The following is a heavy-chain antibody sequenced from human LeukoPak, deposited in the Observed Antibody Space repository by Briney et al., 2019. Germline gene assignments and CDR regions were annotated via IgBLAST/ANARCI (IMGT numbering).Heavy chain of an antibody. D-gene: IGHD3-10*01. CDR3: AKDDIMYYYGSGSSMFDP. J-gene: IGHJ5*02. CDR1: GLIFSSYG. V-gene: IGHV3-30*02. CDR2: IRYDGSNK. Sequence: GGSLRLSCAVSGLIFSSYGMHWVRQAPGKGPEWVAFIRYDGSNKYYADSVKGRFTISRDNSKNTLYLQMNSLRAEDTAVYYCAKDDIMYYYGSGSSMFDPWGQGTLVTVSS.